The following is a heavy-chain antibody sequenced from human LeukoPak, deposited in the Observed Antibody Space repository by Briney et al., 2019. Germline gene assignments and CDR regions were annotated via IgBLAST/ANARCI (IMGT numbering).Heavy chain of an antibody. CDR3: ARGGLIAAGTDY. CDR1: GGSFSGYY. J-gene: IGHJ4*02. D-gene: IGHD6-13*01. V-gene: IGHV4-34*01. Sequence: SETLSLTCAVYGGSFSGYYWSWIRQPPGKGLEWMGEINHSGSTNYNPSLKSRVTISVDTSKNQFSLKLTSVTAADTAVYYCARGGLIAAGTDYWGQGTLVTVSS. CDR2: INHSGST.